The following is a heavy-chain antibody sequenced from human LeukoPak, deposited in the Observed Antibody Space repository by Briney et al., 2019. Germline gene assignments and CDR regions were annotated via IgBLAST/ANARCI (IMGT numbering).Heavy chain of an antibody. CDR2: ISSSSSYI. D-gene: IGHD3-10*01. CDR1: GFTFSSYS. CDR3: ARDKLAVLLWFGEHSHGMDV. J-gene: IGHJ6*04. V-gene: IGHV3-21*01. Sequence: GGSLRLSCAASGFTFSSYSVNWVRQAPGKGLEWVSSISSSSSYIYYADSVKGRFTISRDNAKNSLYLQMNSLRAEDTAVYYCARDKLAVLLWFGEHSHGMDVWGKGTTVTVSS.